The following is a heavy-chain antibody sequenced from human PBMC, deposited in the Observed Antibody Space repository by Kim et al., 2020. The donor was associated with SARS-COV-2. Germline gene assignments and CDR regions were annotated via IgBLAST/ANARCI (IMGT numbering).Heavy chain of an antibody. D-gene: IGHD3-10*01. CDR3: ARDRVLGMVRGVSNWFDP. CDR2: ISSSSSYI. CDR1: GFTFSSYS. V-gene: IGHV3-21*01. J-gene: IGHJ5*02. Sequence: GGSLRLSCAASGFTFSSYSMNWVRQAPGKGLEWVSSISSSSSYIYYADSVKGRFTISRDNAKNSLYLQMNSLRAEDTAVYYCARDRVLGMVRGVSNWFDPWGQGTLVTVSS.